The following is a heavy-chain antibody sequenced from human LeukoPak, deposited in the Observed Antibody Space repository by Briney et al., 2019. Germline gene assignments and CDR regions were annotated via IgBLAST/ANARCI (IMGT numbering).Heavy chain of an antibody. CDR1: GFTFSSYA. CDR3: AKAHSIAVAAMRSDFDY. Sequence: GGSLRLSCAASGFTFSSYAMSWVRQAPGKGLEWVSAISGSGGSTYYADSVKGRFTISRDNSKNTLYLQMNSLRAEDTAVYYCAKAHSIAVAAMRSDFDYWGQGTLVTVSS. V-gene: IGHV3-23*01. J-gene: IGHJ4*02. D-gene: IGHD6-19*01. CDR2: ISGSGGST.